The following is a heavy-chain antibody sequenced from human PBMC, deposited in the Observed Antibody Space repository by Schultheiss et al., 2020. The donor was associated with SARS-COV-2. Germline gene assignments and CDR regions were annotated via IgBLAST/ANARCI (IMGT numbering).Heavy chain of an antibody. CDR2: ISSSGSAT. Sequence: GGSLRLSCATSGFTFSGYAMSWVRQAPGKGLEWVSTISSSGSATYYADSVKGRFTVSRDNSENTLYVQMNSLRADDTGVYYCARSEGSYFGGWGQGTLVTVSS. J-gene: IGHJ4*02. D-gene: IGHD3-10*01. V-gene: IGHV3-23*01. CDR3: ARSEGSYFGG. CDR1: GFTFSGYA.